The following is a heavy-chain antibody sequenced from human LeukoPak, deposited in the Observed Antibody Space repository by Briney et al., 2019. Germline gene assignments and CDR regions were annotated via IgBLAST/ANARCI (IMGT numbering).Heavy chain of an antibody. D-gene: IGHD2-2*01. CDR2: ISYDGSNK. J-gene: IGHJ5*02. CDR3: RGVPAAYRNWFDR. CDR1: GFTFSSYG. V-gene: IGHV3-30*03. Sequence: GGSLRLSCAASGFTFSSYGMHWVRQAPGKGLEWVAVISYDGSNKYYADSVKGRFTISRDNSKNTLYLQMNSLRAEDTAVYFCRGVPAAYRNWFDRWGQGTLVTVYS.